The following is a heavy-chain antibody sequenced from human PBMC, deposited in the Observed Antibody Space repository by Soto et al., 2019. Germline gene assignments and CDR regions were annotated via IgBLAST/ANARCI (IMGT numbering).Heavy chain of an antibody. Sequence: SETLSLTCTVSGGSISSGGYYWSWIRQHPGKGLEWIGYIYYSGSTYYNPSLKSRVTISVDTSKNQFSLKLSSVTAADTAVYYCARGRIAARPRWFDPSGQGTLVTVSS. CDR2: IYYSGST. D-gene: IGHD6-6*01. CDR1: GGSISSGGYY. J-gene: IGHJ5*02. CDR3: ARGRIAARPRWFDP. V-gene: IGHV4-31*03.